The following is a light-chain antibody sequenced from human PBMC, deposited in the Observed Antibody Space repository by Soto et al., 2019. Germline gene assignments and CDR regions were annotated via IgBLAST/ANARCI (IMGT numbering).Light chain of an antibody. CDR1: QSVLYSSNNKNY. Sequence: DIVMTQSPDSLAVSLGERATINCKSSQSVLYSSNNKNYLAWYQQKPGPPPKLLIYWASTRASGVPDRLSGSGSGTDFTLTISSLQAEDVAVYYCQQYYSTPWTFGQGTKVEIK. CDR2: WAS. J-gene: IGKJ1*01. V-gene: IGKV4-1*01. CDR3: QQYYSTPWT.